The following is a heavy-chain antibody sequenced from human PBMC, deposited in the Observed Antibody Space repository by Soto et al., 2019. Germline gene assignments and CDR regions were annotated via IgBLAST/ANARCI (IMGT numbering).Heavy chain of an antibody. CDR3: ARLEGRATISYYFDF. V-gene: IGHV4-39*01. J-gene: IGHJ4*02. Sequence: QLQLQESGPGLVKPSETLSLTCIVSGGSVSSSNYYWGWVRHSPGKGLEWIGSIYYSGNTYYNPSLESRVTISVDKSNNEFSLKVISVTAADTAVYYCARLEGRATISYYFDFWGQGSLVTVSS. D-gene: IGHD1-1*01. CDR2: IYYSGNT. CDR1: GGSVSSSNYY.